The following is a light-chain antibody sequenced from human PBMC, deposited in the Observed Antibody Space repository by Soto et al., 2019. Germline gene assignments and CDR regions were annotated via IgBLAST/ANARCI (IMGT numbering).Light chain of an antibody. V-gene: IGKV3-15*01. J-gene: IGKJ1*01. Sequence: EIVMTQSPATLSVSPGERATLFCRASQSVSRKLAWYQQKPGQAPRLLIHGVSTRATGIPARFSGSGSGTEFTLTISSLQSEDFAVYYCQQYNNWWTFGQGTKVDIK. CDR3: QQYNNWWT. CDR2: GVS. CDR1: QSVSRK.